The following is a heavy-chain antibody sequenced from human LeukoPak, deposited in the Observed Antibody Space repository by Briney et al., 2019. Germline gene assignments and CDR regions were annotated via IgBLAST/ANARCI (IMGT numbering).Heavy chain of an antibody. Sequence: ASVKVSCKASGHTFTGYYMHWMRQAPGQGLEWMGWINPNSGGTNYAQKFQGRVTMTRDTSISTAYMELSRLRSDDTAVYYCARGGRSKSQASFFDYWGQGTLVTVSS. V-gene: IGHV1-2*02. CDR2: INPNSGGT. CDR3: ARGGRSKSQASFFDY. CDR1: GHTFTGYY. J-gene: IGHJ4*02.